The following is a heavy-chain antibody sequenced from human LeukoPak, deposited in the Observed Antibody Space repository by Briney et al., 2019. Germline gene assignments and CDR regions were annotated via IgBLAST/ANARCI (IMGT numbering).Heavy chain of an antibody. CDR2: INPNSGGT. CDR1: GYTFTGYY. CDR3: ARRNTVTTRSYYYYMDV. D-gene: IGHD4-17*01. Sequence: ASVKVSCTASGYTFTGYYMHWVRQAPGQGLGWMGGINPNSGGTNYAPKFQGRATLTRDTPISTAYMELSRLRSDDTAVYYCARRNTVTTRSYYYYMDVWGKGTTVTVSS. V-gene: IGHV1-2*02. J-gene: IGHJ6*03.